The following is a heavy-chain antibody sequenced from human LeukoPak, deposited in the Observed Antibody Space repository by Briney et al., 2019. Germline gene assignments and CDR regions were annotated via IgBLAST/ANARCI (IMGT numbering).Heavy chain of an antibody. CDR1: GGSLSSYY. J-gene: IGHJ4*02. Sequence: SETLSLTCTVSGGSLSSYYWSWVRQPPGKGLEWIGYIYYSGTTNYNPSLKSRVTISVDTSKNQFSLKLSSVTAADTAVYYCARGVYIAAAQYGYWGQGTLVTVSS. CDR2: IYYSGTT. V-gene: IGHV4-59*01. CDR3: ARGVYIAAAQYGY. D-gene: IGHD6-13*01.